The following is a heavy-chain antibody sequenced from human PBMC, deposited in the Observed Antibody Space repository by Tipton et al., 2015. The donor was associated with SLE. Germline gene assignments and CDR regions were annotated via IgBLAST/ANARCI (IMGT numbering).Heavy chain of an antibody. Sequence: TLSLTCTVSGGSISSSSYYWDWIRQPPGKGLEWIGSMYYSGNTYYNPSLKTRVTISVDTSKNQFSLKLSSVTAADTAVYYCARNLGPEWMATKRGYFDLWGRGTLVSVSS. CDR1: GGSISSSSYY. J-gene: IGHJ2*01. CDR2: MYYSGNT. D-gene: IGHD5-24*01. V-gene: IGHV4-39*01. CDR3: ARNLGPEWMATKRGYFDL.